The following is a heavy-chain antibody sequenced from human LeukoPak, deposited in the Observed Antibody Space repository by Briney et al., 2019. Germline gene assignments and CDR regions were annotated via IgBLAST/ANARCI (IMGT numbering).Heavy chain of an antibody. V-gene: IGHV3-7*03. Sequence: GRSLRLSCAASGFTFSSYGMHWVRQAPGKGLEWVANIKQDGSEKYYVDSVKGRFTISRDNAKNSLYLQMNSLRAEDTAVYYCARGSGIYDYWGQGTLVTVSS. CDR3: ARGSGIYDY. D-gene: IGHD3-10*01. J-gene: IGHJ4*02. CDR1: GFTFSSYG. CDR2: IKQDGSEK.